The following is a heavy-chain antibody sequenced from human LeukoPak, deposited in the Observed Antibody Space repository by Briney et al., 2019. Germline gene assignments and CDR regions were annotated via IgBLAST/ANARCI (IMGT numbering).Heavy chain of an antibody. CDR2: ISYDGSNK. D-gene: IGHD3-3*01. CDR1: GFTFSSYA. J-gene: IGHJ4*02. Sequence: GGSLRLSCAASGFTFSSYAMHWVRQAPGKGLEWVAVISYDGSNKYYADSVKGRFTISRDNAKNSLYLQMNSLRAEDTAVYYCARGGDYYDFWSGYYNDYWGQGTLVTVSS. V-gene: IGHV3-30-3*01. CDR3: ARGGDYYDFWSGYYNDY.